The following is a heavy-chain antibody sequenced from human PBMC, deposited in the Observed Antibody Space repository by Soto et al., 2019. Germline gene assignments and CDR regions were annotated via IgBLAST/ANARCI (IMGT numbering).Heavy chain of an antibody. J-gene: IGHJ4*02. D-gene: IGHD2-2*01. CDR1: GDILPSNW. CDR2: VYPPDSDT. V-gene: IGHV5-51*01. CDR3: ARSASYCSRTSCHFNY. Sequence: PGQSLNFSCKASGDILPSNWLGWLLQMPGKGLEWMGVVYPPDSDTRYSPSFQGQVTISVDKSVSTAYRHWSSLKASHTAMYYCARSASYCSRTSCHFNYWGQGTPVTVSS.